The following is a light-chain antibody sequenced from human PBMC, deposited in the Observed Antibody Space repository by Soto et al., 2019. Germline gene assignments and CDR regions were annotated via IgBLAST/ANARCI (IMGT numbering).Light chain of an antibody. CDR2: NVS. V-gene: IGLV2-14*01. CDR1: SSDVGGSNY. J-gene: IGLJ1*01. CDR3: TSSTTDSLYV. Sequence: QSALTQAASVSGSPGQSITISCTGTSSDVGGSNYVSWYQQFPGKVPKLLISNVSHRPSGVSSLFSGSKSGNTASLTISVLQDEDEADYFCTSSTTDSLYVFGTGTKVTVL.